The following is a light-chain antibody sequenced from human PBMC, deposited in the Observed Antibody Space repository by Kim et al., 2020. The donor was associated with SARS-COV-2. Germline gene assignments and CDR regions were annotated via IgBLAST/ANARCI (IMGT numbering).Light chain of an antibody. Sequence: TPGQRVTISCSGSSSNIGSNYVCWYQQLPGTAPKPLIYRNNQRPSGVPDRFSGSKSGTSASLAISGLRSEDEADYYCAAWDDSLVFGGGTKLTVL. CDR1: SSNIGSNY. CDR2: RNN. J-gene: IGLJ2*01. CDR3: AAWDDSLV. V-gene: IGLV1-47*01.